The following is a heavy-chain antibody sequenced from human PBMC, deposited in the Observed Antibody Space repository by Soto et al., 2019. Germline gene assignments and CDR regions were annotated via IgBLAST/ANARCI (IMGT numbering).Heavy chain of an antibody. V-gene: IGHV3-23*01. J-gene: IGHJ4*02. Sequence: VQLWDSGGGLVQPGGSLRLSCAASGFSFSSSAMSWVGQAPGKRLEGFSTFRESGGTTHYADPVKRRFTTSRATSNNILFLQMNSLRAEDTAIYYCTKDSHWAIISPTHNYWAQGTLVTVAS. CDR1: GFSFSSSA. D-gene: IGHD2-2*01. CDR2: FRESGGTT. CDR3: TKDSHWAIISPTHNY.